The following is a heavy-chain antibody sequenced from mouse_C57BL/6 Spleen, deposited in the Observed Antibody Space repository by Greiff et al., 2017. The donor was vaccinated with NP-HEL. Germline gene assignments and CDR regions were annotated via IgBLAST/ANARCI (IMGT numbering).Heavy chain of an antibody. J-gene: IGHJ4*01. V-gene: IGHV1-82*01. CDR1: GYAFSSSW. CDR2: IYPGDGDT. D-gene: IGHD1-1*01. CDR3: ARKDYYGSPYAMDY. Sequence: VQLVESGPELVKPGASVKISCKASGYAFSSSWMNWVKQRPGKGLEWIGRIYPGDGDTNYNGKFKGKATLTAAKSSSTAYMQLSSLTSEDSAVYFCARKDYYGSPYAMDYWGQGTSVTVSS.